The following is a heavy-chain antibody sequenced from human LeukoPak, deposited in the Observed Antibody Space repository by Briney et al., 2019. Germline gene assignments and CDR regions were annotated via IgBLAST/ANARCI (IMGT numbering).Heavy chain of an antibody. Sequence: GGSLRLSCAASGFTFSRYWMSWARQGPGKGLEWVANINQDGSEKYYVDSVKGRFTISRDNAKNSLYLQMNSLRAEDTAVYYCAQSRGYYSVDYWGQGTLLTVSS. D-gene: IGHD3-22*01. CDR2: INQDGSEK. J-gene: IGHJ4*02. CDR3: AQSRGYYSVDY. V-gene: IGHV3-7*05. CDR1: GFTFSRYW.